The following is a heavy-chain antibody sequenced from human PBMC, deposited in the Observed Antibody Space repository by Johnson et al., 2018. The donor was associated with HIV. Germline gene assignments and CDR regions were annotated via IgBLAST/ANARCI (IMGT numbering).Heavy chain of an antibody. V-gene: IGHV3-7*01. CDR3: ARRFGAAFDI. CDR2: ITQDGGTK. Sequence: VQLVESGGGLVQPGGSLRLSCAASGFTFSSYWMNWVRQAPGKGLEWVAAITQDGGTKYSVDAVKSRFTLSRDNAKNSLYLQMNSLRAEDTAVYCGARRFGAAFDIWGQGTMVTVSS. D-gene: IGHD3-16*01. J-gene: IGHJ3*02. CDR1: GFTFSSYW.